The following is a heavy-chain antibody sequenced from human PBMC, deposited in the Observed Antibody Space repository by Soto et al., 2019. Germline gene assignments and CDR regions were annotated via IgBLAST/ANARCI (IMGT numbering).Heavy chain of an antibody. D-gene: IGHD3-16*02. Sequence: GGSLRLSCTASGFSLSRYGLHWVRQAPGKGLEWVTGISYDATDKYYADSVKGRFTISRDNSQNTLFLQMNSLRPDDTAVYYCAKAHDYVWGSYRPQERYHFDYWGQGTLVTVSS. CDR2: ISYDATDK. CDR1: GFSLSRYG. CDR3: AKAHDYVWGSYRPQERYHFDY. V-gene: IGHV3-30*18. J-gene: IGHJ4*01.